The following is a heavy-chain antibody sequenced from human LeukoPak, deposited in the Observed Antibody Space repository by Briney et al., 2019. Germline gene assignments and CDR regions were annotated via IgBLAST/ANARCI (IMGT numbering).Heavy chain of an antibody. D-gene: IGHD1-14*01. CDR3: ARDLEPWPEKNWFDP. CDR1: GGTFSSYA. J-gene: IGHJ5*02. Sequence: SVKVSCKASGGTFSSYAISWVRQAPGQGLEWMGRIIPIFGIANYAQKFQGRVTITADKSTSTAYMELSSLRSGDTAVYYCARDLEPWPEKNWFDPWGQGTLVTVSS. CDR2: IIPIFGIA. V-gene: IGHV1-69*04.